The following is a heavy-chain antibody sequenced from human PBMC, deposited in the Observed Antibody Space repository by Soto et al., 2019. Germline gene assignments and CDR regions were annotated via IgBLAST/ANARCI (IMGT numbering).Heavy chain of an antibody. CDR3: ARDRSLRFLGWLPSRDYYYYGMDV. Sequence: SQTLSLTCAISGDSVSSNSAAWNWIRQSPSRGLEWLGRTYYRSKWYNDYAVSVKSRITINPDTSKNQFSLQLNSVTPEDTAVYYCARDRSLRFLGWLPSRDYYYYGMDVWGQGTTVTVSS. CDR1: GDSVSSNSAA. D-gene: IGHD3-3*01. J-gene: IGHJ6*02. CDR2: TYYRSKWYN. V-gene: IGHV6-1*01.